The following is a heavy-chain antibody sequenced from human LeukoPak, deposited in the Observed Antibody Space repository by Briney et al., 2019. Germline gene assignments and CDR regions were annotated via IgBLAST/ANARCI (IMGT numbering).Heavy chain of an antibody. CDR2: INPNGGGT. J-gene: IGHJ4*02. CDR3: ARGQPPSTPGVRWAIDY. V-gene: IGHV1-2*02. CDR1: GYTFTGYY. D-gene: IGHD1-14*01. Sequence: ASVKVSCTASGYTFTGYYVHWVRQAPGQGLEWMGWINPNGGGTQYPQKFQGRVTMTRDTSINTAYMELSRLTSDDTAVYYCARGQPPSTPGVRWAIDYWGQGTLVTVSS.